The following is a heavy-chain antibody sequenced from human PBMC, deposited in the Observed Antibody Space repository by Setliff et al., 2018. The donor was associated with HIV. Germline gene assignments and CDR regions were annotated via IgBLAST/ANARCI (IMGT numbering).Heavy chain of an antibody. J-gene: IGHJ4*02. D-gene: IGHD1-26*01. CDR3: AIDGGWELLDGGRGY. CDR1: GFTFSSYA. V-gene: IGHV3-23*03. CDR2: IYSGGSFT. Sequence: GGSLRLSCAASGFTFSSYAMSWVRQAPGKGLEWVSVIYSGGSFTYYAGSVKGRFTISRDDSKNTLYLQMNSLRAEDTAVYYCAIDGGWELLDGGRGYWGQGTLVTVSS.